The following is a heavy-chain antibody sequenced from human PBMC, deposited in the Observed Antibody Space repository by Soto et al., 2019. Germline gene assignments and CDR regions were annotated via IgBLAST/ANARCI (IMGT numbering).Heavy chain of an antibody. J-gene: IGHJ6*03. CDR1: GGTFSSYT. V-gene: IGHV1-69*02. CDR2: IIPILGIA. Sequence: QVQLVQSGAEVKQPGSSVKVSCKASGGTFSSYTISWVRQAPGQGLEWMGRIIPILGIANYAQKFQGRVTITADKSTSTAYMELSSLRSEDTAVYYCARSGTIFTYYMDVWGKGTTVTVSS. D-gene: IGHD3-3*01. CDR3: ARSGTIFTYYMDV.